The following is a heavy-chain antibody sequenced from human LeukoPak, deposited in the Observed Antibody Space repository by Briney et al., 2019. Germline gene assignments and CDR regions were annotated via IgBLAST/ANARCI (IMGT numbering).Heavy chain of an antibody. Sequence: SVKVSCKASGGTFSSYAISWVRQAPGQGLEWMGRISPIFGTANYAQKFQGRVTITTDESTSTAYMELSSLRSEDTAVYSCARALPEGYYDSCGYYFAFDIWGQGTMVTVSS. J-gene: IGHJ3*02. V-gene: IGHV1-69*05. D-gene: IGHD3-22*01. CDR3: ARALPEGYYDSCGYYFAFDI. CDR1: GGTFSSYA. CDR2: ISPIFGTA.